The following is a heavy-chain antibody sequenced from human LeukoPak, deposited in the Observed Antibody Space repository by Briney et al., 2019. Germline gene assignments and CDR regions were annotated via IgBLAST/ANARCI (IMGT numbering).Heavy chain of an antibody. V-gene: IGHV3-23*01. Sequence: PGGSLRLSCAASGVTLSGYAMSWVRQAPGKGLECVSAISGSGGSTYYADSVKGRFTISRDNSKNTLYLQMNSLRAEDTAVYYCAKAAPIAIFGVVIAWGQGTLVTVSS. CDR1: GVTLSGYA. D-gene: IGHD3-3*01. CDR3: AKAAPIAIFGVVIA. CDR2: ISGSGGST. J-gene: IGHJ5*02.